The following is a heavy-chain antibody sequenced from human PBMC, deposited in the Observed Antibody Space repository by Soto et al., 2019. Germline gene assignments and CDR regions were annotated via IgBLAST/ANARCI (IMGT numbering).Heavy chain of an antibody. V-gene: IGHV1-18*01. Sequence: GASVKVSCKASGYTFTSYGISWVRQAPGQGLEWMGWISAYNGNTNYAQKLQGRVTMTTDTSTSTAYMELRSLRSDDTAVYYCARDSGSYLEFYYGMDVWGQGTTVTVSS. CDR3: ARDSGSYLEFYYGMDV. J-gene: IGHJ6*02. D-gene: IGHD1-26*01. CDR2: ISAYNGNT. CDR1: GYTFTSYG.